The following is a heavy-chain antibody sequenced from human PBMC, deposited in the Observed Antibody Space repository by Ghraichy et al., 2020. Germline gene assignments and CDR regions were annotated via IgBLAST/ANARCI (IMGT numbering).Heavy chain of an antibody. CDR3: ARGLSFWSGYYRVYNWFDP. V-gene: IGHV1-8*01. Sequence: ASLKVSCKASGYTFTSYDINWVRQATGQGLEWMGWMNPNSGNTGYAQKFQGRVTMTRNTSISTAYMELSSLRSEDTAVYYCARGLSFWSGYYRVYNWFDPWGQGTLVTVSS. CDR1: GYTFTSYD. J-gene: IGHJ5*02. D-gene: IGHD3-3*01. CDR2: MNPNSGNT.